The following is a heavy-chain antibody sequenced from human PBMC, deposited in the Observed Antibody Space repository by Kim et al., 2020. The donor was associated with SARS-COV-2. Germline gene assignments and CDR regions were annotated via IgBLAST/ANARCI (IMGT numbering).Heavy chain of an antibody. CDR1: GFDFSDFA. V-gene: IGHV3-64D*06. J-gene: IGHJ4*02. CDR2: TTRSGDGS. CDR3: VRYGRNYGAVH. D-gene: IGHD3-10*01. Sequence: GGSLRLSCSGSGFDFSDFAIHWIRRAPGKGLEYVSATTRSGDGSFYSDSVEGRFTVSRDNSKKTLYLHMNSLTFEDTSAYYCVRYGRNYGAVHWGQGTLVFVSS.